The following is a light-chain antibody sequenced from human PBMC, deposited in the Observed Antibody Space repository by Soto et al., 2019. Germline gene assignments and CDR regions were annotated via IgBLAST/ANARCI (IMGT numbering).Light chain of an antibody. CDR1: QSVSSN. V-gene: IGKV3-15*01. Sequence: IVMTQSPATLSVSPWERAKLYCRASQSVSSNLAWYQQKPGQAPRLLIYAASTRATGIPARFSGSGSGTDFTLTISSLQSEDFAVYYCQHRYNWPLTFGGGTKVDI. J-gene: IGKJ4*01. CDR3: QHRYNWPLT. CDR2: AAS.